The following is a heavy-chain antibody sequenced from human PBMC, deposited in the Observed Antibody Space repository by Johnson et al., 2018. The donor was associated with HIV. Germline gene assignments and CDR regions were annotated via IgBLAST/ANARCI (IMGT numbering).Heavy chain of an antibody. D-gene: IGHD4-11*01. CDR3: ARDTYSSDACDI. V-gene: IGHV3-30*04. CDR2: ISYDGSNK. J-gene: IGHJ3*02. CDR1: GFTFSSYA. Sequence: QVQLVESGGGVVQPGRSLRLSCAASGFTFSSYAMHWVRQAPGKGLEWVAVISYDGSNKYYADSVKGRFTISRDNAKNSLYLQMNSLRAEDTALYYCARDTYSSDACDIWGQGTMVTVSS.